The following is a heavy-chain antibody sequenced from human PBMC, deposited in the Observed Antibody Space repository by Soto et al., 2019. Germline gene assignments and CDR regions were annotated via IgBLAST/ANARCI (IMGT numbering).Heavy chain of an antibody. CDR3: TTGPLYYDILTGYGDY. CDR1: GFTFSTYT. J-gene: IGHJ4*02. CDR2: IFPGGTT. Sequence: GGSLRLSCAASGFTFSTYTMNWVRQAPGKGLEWVAGIFPGGTTDYAAPVKGRFAISRDDSKNTLYLQMNSLKTEDTAVYYCTTGPLYYDILTGYGDYWGQGTLVTVSS. D-gene: IGHD3-9*01. V-gene: IGHV3-15*07.